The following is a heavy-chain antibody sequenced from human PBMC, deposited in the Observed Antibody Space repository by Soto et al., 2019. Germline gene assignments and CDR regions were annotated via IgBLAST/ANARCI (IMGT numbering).Heavy chain of an antibody. CDR3: ARANAVPFSGSSPFDY. CDR1: GGTFSSYA. Sequence: QVQLVQSGAEVKKPGSSVKVSCKASGGTFSSYAISWVRQAPGQGLEWMGGIIPIFGTANYAQKFQGRVTITADESTSTGDMELSSLRSEDTAVYYCARANAVPFSGSSPFDYWGQGTLVTVSS. J-gene: IGHJ4*02. D-gene: IGHD1-26*01. CDR2: IIPIFGTA. V-gene: IGHV1-69*01.